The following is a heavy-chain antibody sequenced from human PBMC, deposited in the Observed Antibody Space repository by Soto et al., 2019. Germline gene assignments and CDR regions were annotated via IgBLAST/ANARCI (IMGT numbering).Heavy chain of an antibody. CDR3: AREIDGYNSYYFDY. D-gene: IGHD5-12*01. V-gene: IGHV4-59*01. CDR2: IYYSGST. J-gene: IGHJ4*02. CDR1: GGSISSYY. Sequence: SETLSLICTVSGGSISSYYWSWIRQPPGKGLERIGYIYYSGSTNYNPSLKSRVTISVDTSKNQFSLKLSSVTAADTAVYYCAREIDGYNSYYFDYWGQGTLVTVSS.